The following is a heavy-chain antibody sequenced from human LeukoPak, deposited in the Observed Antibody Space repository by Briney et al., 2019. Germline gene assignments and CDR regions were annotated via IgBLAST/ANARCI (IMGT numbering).Heavy chain of an antibody. CDR3: ARELAYWGGDCSGANWFDP. CDR1: GFTFSRYS. V-gene: IGHV3-21*01. D-gene: IGHD2-21*02. CDR2: SSSSSSYI. Sequence: GSLTLSWPASGFTFSRYSMNWVRPPAGKGLEWVSSSSSSSSYIYYADSVKGRFTISRDNDKNSLYLQMNSLRAEDTAVYYCARELAYWGGDCSGANWFDPWGEGTLVTVSS. J-gene: IGHJ5*02.